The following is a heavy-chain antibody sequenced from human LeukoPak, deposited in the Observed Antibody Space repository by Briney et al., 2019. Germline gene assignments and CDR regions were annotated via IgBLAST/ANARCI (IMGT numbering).Heavy chain of an antibody. J-gene: IGHJ6*03. CDR1: GGSISSSSYY. Sequence: SETLSLTCTVSGGSISSSSYYWGWIRQPPGKGLEWIGSIYYSGSTYYNPSLKSRVTISVDTSKNQFSLKLSSVTAADTAVYYCAGYYDFWSGYYTGPTYYYYYMDVWGKGTTVTVSS. CDR3: AGYYDFWSGYYTGPTYYYYYMDV. CDR2: IYYSGST. V-gene: IGHV4-39*01. D-gene: IGHD3-3*01.